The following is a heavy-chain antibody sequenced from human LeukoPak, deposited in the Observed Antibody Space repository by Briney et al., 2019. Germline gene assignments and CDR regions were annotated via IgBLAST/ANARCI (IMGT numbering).Heavy chain of an antibody. V-gene: IGHV3-23*01. CDR3: AKCGPPVATIGAFDY. J-gene: IGHJ4*02. CDR1: GFTSSSYA. D-gene: IGHD5-12*01. CDR2: ISGSGGST. Sequence: GGSLRLSCAASGFTSSSYAMSWVRQAPGKGLEWVSAISGSGGSTYYADSVKGRFTISRDNSKNTLYLEMNSLRAEDTAVYSCAKCGPPVATIGAFDYCGQGTLVTVSS.